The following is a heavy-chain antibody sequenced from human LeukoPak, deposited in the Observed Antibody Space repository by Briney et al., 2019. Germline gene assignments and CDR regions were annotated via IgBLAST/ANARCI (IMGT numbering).Heavy chain of an antibody. CDR2: IDPSDSYI. D-gene: IGHD3-16*01. V-gene: IGHV5-10-1*01. CDR1: GYSFTSYW. CDR3: ARHNNYAYEDY. Sequence: GESLNISCKRSGYSFTSYWINWVRQMPGKGLEWMGRIDPSDSYINYSPSFQGHVTISAGKSISTAYLQWSSLKASDTAIYYCARHNNYAYEDYCGRGTLVTVSS. J-gene: IGHJ4*02.